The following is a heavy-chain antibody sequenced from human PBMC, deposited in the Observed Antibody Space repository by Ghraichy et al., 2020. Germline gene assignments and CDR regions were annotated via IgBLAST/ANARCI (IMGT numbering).Heavy chain of an antibody. CDR1: GFTFTTYY. D-gene: IGHD3-22*01. J-gene: IGHJ4*02. Sequence: GSLRLSCAASGFTFTTYYMNWVRQAPGKRLEWLANIKQDGTEKYYVDSVKGRFTIARDNTKNSVYLQMNSLRAEDTALYFCARATYYDSSGDYWSRGTLVTVSS. CDR3: ARATYYDSSGDY. CDR2: IKQDGTEK. V-gene: IGHV3-7*01.